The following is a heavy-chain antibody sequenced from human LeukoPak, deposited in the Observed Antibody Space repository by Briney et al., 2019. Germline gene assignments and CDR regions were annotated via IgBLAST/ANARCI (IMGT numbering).Heavy chain of an antibody. Sequence: GGSLRLSCAASGFIVSTNDMSWVRQAPGKGLEWVSSTYSDGGRNYAEAVKGRFTISRDNSKNTLYLQMNSLRAEDKAVYYCARESRFGESFFDYWGQGTLVTVSS. V-gene: IGHV3-66*01. CDR3: ARESRFGESFFDY. CDR2: TYSDGGR. D-gene: IGHD3-10*01. CDR1: GFIVSTND. J-gene: IGHJ4*02.